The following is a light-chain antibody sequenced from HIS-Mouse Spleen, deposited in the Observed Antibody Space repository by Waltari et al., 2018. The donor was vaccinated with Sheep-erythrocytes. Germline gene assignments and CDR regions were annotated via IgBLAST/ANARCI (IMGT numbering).Light chain of an antibody. CDR2: DAS. V-gene: IGKV3-11*01. CDR3: QQRSNWYT. J-gene: IGKJ2*01. CDR1: QSVSRY. Sequence: EIVLTQSPATLSLSPGERATLSCRASQSVSRYLAWYQQKTGQAPRLLIYDASNRATGIPARFSGSGSGTYFTFTISSLEPEDFAVYYCQQRSNWYTFGQGTKLEIK.